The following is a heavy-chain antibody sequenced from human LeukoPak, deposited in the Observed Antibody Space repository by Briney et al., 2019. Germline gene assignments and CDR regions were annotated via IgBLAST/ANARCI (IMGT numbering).Heavy chain of an antibody. J-gene: IGHJ4*02. CDR3: VRAKYYYDSSGYCD. D-gene: IGHD3-22*01. V-gene: IGHV3-20*04. Sequence: GGSLRLSCAASGFTFDDYGMSWVRQAPGKGLEWVSGINWNGGSTGYADSVKGRFTISRGNAKNSLYLQMNSLRAEDTALYYCVRAKYYYDSSGYCDWGQGTLVTVSS. CDR1: GFTFDDYG. CDR2: INWNGGST.